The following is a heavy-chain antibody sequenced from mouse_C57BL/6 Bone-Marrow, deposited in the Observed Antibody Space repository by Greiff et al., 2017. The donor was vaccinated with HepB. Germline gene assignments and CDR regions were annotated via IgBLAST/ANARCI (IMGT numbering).Heavy chain of an antibody. J-gene: IGHJ4*01. CDR1: GFTFSSYG. V-gene: IGHV5-6*02. CDR2: ISSGGSYT. Sequence: EVKLVESGGDLVKPGGSLKLSCAASGFTFSSYGMSWVRQTPDKRLEWVATISSGGSYTYYPDSVKGRFTISRDNAKNTLYLQMSSLKSEDTAMYYCARKGDYYGPFYYAMDYWGQGTSVTVSS. D-gene: IGHD1-1*01. CDR3: ARKGDYYGPFYYAMDY.